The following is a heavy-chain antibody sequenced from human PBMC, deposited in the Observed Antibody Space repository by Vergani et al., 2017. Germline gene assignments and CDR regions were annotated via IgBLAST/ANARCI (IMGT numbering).Heavy chain of an antibody. V-gene: IGHV3-33*01. D-gene: IGHD6-13*01. CDR1: GFTFSNYG. Sequence: LQLVESGGGLVQPGGSLRLSCAASGFTFSNYGMHWVRQAPGKGLEWVAVIWYDGSNKYYADSVKGRFTISRDNSKNTLYLQMNSLRAEDTAVYYCARDDSSSWYYFDYWGQGTLVTVSS. CDR3: ARDDSSSWYYFDY. CDR2: IWYDGSNK. J-gene: IGHJ4*02.